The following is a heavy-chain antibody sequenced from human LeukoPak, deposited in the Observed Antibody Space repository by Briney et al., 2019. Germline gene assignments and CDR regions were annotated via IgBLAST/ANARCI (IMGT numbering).Heavy chain of an antibody. CDR3: TTDLVVVTATQLDY. V-gene: IGHV3-15*01. D-gene: IGHD2-21*02. Sequence: GGSLRLSCAASGFTFSNAWMSWVRQAPGKGLEWVGRIKSKTDGGTTDYAAPVKGRFTISGDDSKNTLCLQMNSLKTEDTAVYYCTTDLVVVTATQLDYWGQGTLVTVSS. CDR2: IKSKTDGGTT. CDR1: GFTFSNAW. J-gene: IGHJ4*02.